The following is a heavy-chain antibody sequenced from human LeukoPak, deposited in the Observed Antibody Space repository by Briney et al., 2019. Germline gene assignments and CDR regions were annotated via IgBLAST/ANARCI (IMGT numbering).Heavy chain of an antibody. Sequence: GASVKVSCKASGGTFSSYAISWVRQAPGQGLEWMGGIIPIFGTANYAQKFQGRVTITTDESTSTAYMELSSLRSEDTAVYYCASNYDSSGYYFFDYWGQGTLVTVSS. CDR1: GGTFSSYA. CDR3: ASNYDSSGYYFFDY. CDR2: IIPIFGTA. V-gene: IGHV1-69*05. D-gene: IGHD3-22*01. J-gene: IGHJ4*02.